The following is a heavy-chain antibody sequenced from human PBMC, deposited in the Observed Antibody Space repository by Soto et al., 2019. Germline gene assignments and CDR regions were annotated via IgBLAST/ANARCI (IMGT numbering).Heavy chain of an antibody. V-gene: IGHV1-8*01. CDR3: ASSVRGVIIKDYYYGMDV. CDR2: MNPNSGNT. D-gene: IGHD3-10*01. J-gene: IGHJ6*02. Sequence: ASVKVSCKASGYTFTSYDINWVRQATGQGLEWMGWMNPNSGNTGYAQKFQGRVTMTRNTSISTAYMELSSLRSEDTAVYYCASSVRGVIIKDYYYGMDVWGQGTTVTVS. CDR1: GYTFTSYD.